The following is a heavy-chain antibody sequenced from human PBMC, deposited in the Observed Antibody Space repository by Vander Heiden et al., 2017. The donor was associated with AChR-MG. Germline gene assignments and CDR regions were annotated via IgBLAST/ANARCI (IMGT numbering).Heavy chain of an antibody. Sequence: EVKKPGSSVTVSCKASGATFSGYAISWVRQAPGQGLEWMGGIIPNFGTENYAQEFQGKVRFTAAEATTKAYTELSSLRSKNTAMYVYSCGGEEYYYDSSCSNGYWGQGTPVTVSS. D-gene: IGHD3-22*01. J-gene: IGHJ4*02. CDR2: IIPNFGTE. V-gene: IGHV1-69*01. CDR3: SCGGEEYYYDSSCSNGY. CDR1: GATFSGYA.